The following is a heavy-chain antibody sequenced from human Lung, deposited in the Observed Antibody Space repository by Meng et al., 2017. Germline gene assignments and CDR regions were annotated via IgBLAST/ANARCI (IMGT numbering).Heavy chain of an antibody. CDR2: IKHSGNT. CDR3: ARGPSTIAHDFDY. V-gene: IGHV4-34*01. J-gene: IGHJ4*02. D-gene: IGHD5-24*01. Sequence: QAQLEEGGAGRFEPSDTRLLPCDVSGGSFSDYNWSWIRQAPGKGLEWIGGIKHSGNTNYNPSLERRATISVGTSQNNLSLKLSCVTASDSAVYYCARGPSTIAHDFDYWGQGTLVTVSS. CDR1: GGSFSDYN.